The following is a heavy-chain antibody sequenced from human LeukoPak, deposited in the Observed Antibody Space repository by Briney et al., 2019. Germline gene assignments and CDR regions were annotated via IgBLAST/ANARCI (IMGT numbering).Heavy chain of an antibody. D-gene: IGHD2-2*01. V-gene: IGHV3-21*01. Sequence: GGSLRLSCAASGFSFSSYSMNWVRQAPGKGLEWVSSIGSSSSYIYYADSVKGRFIISRDNAKNSLYLQMNSLRAEDTAVYYCARDSCSSTSCYETHWGQGTLVSVSS. J-gene: IGHJ4*02. CDR3: ARDSCSSTSCYETH. CDR2: IGSSSSYI. CDR1: GFSFSSYS.